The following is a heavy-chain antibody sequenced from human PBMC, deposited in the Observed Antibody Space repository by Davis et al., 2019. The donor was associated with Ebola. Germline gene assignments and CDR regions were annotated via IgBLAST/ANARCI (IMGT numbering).Heavy chain of an antibody. CDR1: GYTFTSYG. D-gene: IGHD6-19*01. Sequence: ASVKVSCKASGYTFTSYGISWVRQAPGQGLEWMGWISAYNGNTNYAQKLQGRVTMTRDTSTSTVYMELSSLRSEDTAVYYCARTQWLVRHDYYGMDVWGQGTTVTVSS. J-gene: IGHJ6*02. CDR3: ARTQWLVRHDYYGMDV. CDR2: ISAYNGNT. V-gene: IGHV1-18*01.